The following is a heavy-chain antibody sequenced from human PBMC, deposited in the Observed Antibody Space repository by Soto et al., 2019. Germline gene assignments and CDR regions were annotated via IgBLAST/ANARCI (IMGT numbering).Heavy chain of an antibody. J-gene: IGHJ6*02. CDR3: AKDMSGSSGWYVREYYYYGMDV. D-gene: IGHD6-19*01. CDR1: GFTFDDYP. CDR2: ISWNSGSI. V-gene: IGHV3-9*01. Sequence: GGSLRLSCAASGFTFDDYPMHWVRQAPGKGLEWVSGISWNSGSIGYADSVKGRFTISRDNAKNSLYLQMNSLRAEDTALYYCAKDMSGSSGWYVREYYYYGMDVWGQGTTVTVSS.